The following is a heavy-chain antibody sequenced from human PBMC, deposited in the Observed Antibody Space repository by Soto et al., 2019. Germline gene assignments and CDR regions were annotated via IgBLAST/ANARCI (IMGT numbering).Heavy chain of an antibody. Sequence: LRLSFAATGFTFIVYAITWVRQAPGKGLEWVSAVTANGGSTYSADSVKGRFTISRDNSKNTLFLQMNSLRAEDTAVYYCASLGVGDWANYYYYYGMDVWGQGTTVTVSS. CDR1: GFTFIVYA. CDR3: ASLGVGDWANYYYYYGMDV. CDR2: VTANGGST. D-gene: IGHD2-21*02. V-gene: IGHV3-23*01. J-gene: IGHJ6*02.